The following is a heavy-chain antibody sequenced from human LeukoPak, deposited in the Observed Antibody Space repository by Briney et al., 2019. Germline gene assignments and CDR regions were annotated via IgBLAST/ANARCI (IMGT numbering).Heavy chain of an antibody. CDR2: ISGSGGRT. CDR3: AKDLTTVTTWHYFDY. J-gene: IGHJ4*02. Sequence: YPGGSLRLSCAASGFTFSSYAMNWVRQAPGKGLEWVSVISGSGGRTYYADSVKGRFTISRDNSKKTLYLQMNSLRAEDTAVYYCAKDLTTVTTWHYFDYWGQGTLVTVSS. CDR1: GFTFSSYA. V-gene: IGHV3-23*01. D-gene: IGHD4-17*01.